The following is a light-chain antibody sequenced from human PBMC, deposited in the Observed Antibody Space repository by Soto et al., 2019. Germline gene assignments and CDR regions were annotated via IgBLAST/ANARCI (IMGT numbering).Light chain of an antibody. CDR3: QQVKSYPIT. J-gene: IGKJ5*01. CDR2: AAS. Sequence: IQMTQSPSSLSASVVDRVTITCRASQSISSYLNWYQQKPGKAPKLLIYAASSLQSGVPSRFSGSGSGTEFTLTISSLQPEDFAIYYCQQVKSYPITFGQGTRLEIK. V-gene: IGKV1-39*01. CDR1: QSISSY.